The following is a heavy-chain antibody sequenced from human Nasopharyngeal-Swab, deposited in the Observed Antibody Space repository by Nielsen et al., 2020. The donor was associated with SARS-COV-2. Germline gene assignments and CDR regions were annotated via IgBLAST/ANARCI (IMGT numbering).Heavy chain of an antibody. CDR3: ASDSSGYLFNYGMDV. CDR2: IYTSGST. D-gene: IGHD3-22*01. CDR1: GGSISSYY. V-gene: IGHV4-4*07. J-gene: IGHJ6*02. Sequence: SETLSLTCTVSGGSISSYYWSWIRQPAGKGLEWIGRIYTSGSTNYNPSLKSRVTISVDTSKNQFSLKLSSVTAADMAVYYCASDSSGYLFNYGMDVWGQGTTVTVSS.